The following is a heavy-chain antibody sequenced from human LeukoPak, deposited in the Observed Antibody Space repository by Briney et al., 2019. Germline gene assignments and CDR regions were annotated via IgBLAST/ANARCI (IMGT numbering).Heavy chain of an antibody. V-gene: IGHV5-51*01. D-gene: IGHD1-26*01. CDR1: GYCFTNYC. CDR2: IYPGDSDT. CDR3: ARSGSYFLPLDY. Sequence: GEPLKISSKASGYCFTNYCITWARPMTAKGLEWMGIIYPGDSDTRYSPSFQGQATISADKSISTAYLQWSSLKASDTAIYYCARSGSYFLPLDYWGQGTLVTVSS. J-gene: IGHJ4*02.